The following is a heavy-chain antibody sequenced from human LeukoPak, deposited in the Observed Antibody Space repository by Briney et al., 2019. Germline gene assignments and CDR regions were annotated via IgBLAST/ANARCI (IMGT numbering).Heavy chain of an antibody. V-gene: IGHV5-51*01. J-gene: IGHJ4*02. Sequence: GESLKISCKGSGYSFSTNWIAWVRQMPGKGLEWMGIIYPGDSDTRYSPSFQGQVTISADKSISTAFLQWSSLKASDTAMYYCARRGYCGGDCYSDYWGQGTLVTVSS. CDR2: IYPGDSDT. D-gene: IGHD2-21*01. CDR3: ARRGYCGGDCYSDY. CDR1: GYSFSTNW.